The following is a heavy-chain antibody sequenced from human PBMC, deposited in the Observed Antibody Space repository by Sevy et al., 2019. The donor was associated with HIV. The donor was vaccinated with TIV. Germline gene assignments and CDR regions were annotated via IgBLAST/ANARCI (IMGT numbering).Heavy chain of an antibody. CDR2: ISSSSSTI. D-gene: IGHD3-9*01. CDR1: GFTFSSYS. Sequence: GGSLRLSCAASGFTFSSYSMNWVRQAPGKGLELVSYISSSSSTIYYVDSVKGRFTISRDNAKNSLYLQMNSLRDEDTAVYYCARVQRYFDWLLDMKTIDYWGQGTLVTVSS. J-gene: IGHJ4*02. V-gene: IGHV3-48*02. CDR3: ARVQRYFDWLLDMKTIDY.